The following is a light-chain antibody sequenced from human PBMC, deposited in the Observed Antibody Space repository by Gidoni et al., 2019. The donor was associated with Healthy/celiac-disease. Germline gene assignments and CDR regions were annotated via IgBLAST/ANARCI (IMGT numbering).Light chain of an antibody. CDR1: QSISSY. CDR3: QQSYSTPPLT. Sequence: DIQRKQAPTSLSASVGDRVTITCRASQSISSYLNWYQQQPGKAPKLLLYAASSLQGGVPSRFSGGGSGTDFSLTISSLQPDDFATSYFQQSYSTPPLTFGGGTKVEIK. J-gene: IGKJ4*01. V-gene: IGKV1-39*01. CDR2: AAS.